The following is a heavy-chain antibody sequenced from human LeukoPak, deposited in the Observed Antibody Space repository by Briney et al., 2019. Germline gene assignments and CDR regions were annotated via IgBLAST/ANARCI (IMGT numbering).Heavy chain of an antibody. D-gene: IGHD5-18*01. CDR1: GFTFSSYA. CDR2: ISYDGSNK. J-gene: IGHJ4*02. Sequence: GRSLRLSCAASGFTFSSYAMHWVRQAPGKGLEGVAVISYDGSNKYYADSVKGRFTISRDNSKNTLYLQMNSLRAEDTAVYYCARESEYSYGHFDYWGQGTLVTVSS. V-gene: IGHV3-30*04. CDR3: ARESEYSYGHFDY.